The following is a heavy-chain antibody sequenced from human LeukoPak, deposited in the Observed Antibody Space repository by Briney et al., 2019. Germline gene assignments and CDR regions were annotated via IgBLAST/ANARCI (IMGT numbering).Heavy chain of an antibody. D-gene: IGHD2-8*01. Sequence: QPGGSLRLSCAASGFTFSSYAMSRVRQAPGKGLEWVSAISGSGGSTYYADSVKGRFTISRDNSKNTLYLQMNSLRAEDTAVYYCAKGAVYRLSGGRATWGQGTLVTVSS. V-gene: IGHV3-23*01. CDR3: AKGAVYRLSGGRAT. J-gene: IGHJ4*02. CDR1: GFTFSSYA. CDR2: ISGSGGST.